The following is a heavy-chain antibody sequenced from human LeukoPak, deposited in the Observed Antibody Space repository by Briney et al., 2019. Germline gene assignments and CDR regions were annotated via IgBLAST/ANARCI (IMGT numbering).Heavy chain of an antibody. CDR1: GFTFSSYG. V-gene: IGHV3-30*18. CDR2: ISYDGSNK. D-gene: IGHD6-13*01. J-gene: IGHJ1*01. Sequence: RSLRLSCAASGFTFSSYGMHWVRQAPGKGLEWVAVISYDGSNKYYADSVKGRFTISRDNSKNTLYLQMNSLRAEDTAVYYCAKDKWQIAAAGNPLGSWGQGTLVTVSS. CDR3: AKDKWQIAAAGNPLGS.